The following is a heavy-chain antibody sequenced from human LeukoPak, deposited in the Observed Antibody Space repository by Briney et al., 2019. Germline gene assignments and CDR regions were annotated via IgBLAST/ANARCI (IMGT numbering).Heavy chain of an antibody. CDR1: GGTFSSYA. CDR3: ASNGMATITYFDY. V-gene: IGHV1-69*05. CDR2: IIPIFGTA. D-gene: IGHD5-24*01. J-gene: IGHJ4*02. Sequence: GASVKVSCKASGGTFSSYAISWVRQAPGQGLEWMGGIIPIFGTANYAQKFQGRVTITTDESTSTAYMELSSLRSEDTAVYYCASNGMATITYFDYWGQGTLSPSPQ.